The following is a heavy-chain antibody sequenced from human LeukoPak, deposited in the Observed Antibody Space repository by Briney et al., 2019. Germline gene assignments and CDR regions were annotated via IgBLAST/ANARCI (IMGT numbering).Heavy chain of an antibody. CDR3: ARAGGSYVAYDY. V-gene: IGHV4-34*01. Sequence: SETLSLTCAVYGGSFSGYYWSWIRQPPGKGLEWIGEINHSGSTNYNPSLKSRVTISVDTSKNQFSLKLSSVTAADTAVYYCARAGGSYVAYDYWGQGTLVTVSS. J-gene: IGHJ4*02. CDR2: INHSGST. CDR1: GGSFSGYY. D-gene: IGHD1-26*01.